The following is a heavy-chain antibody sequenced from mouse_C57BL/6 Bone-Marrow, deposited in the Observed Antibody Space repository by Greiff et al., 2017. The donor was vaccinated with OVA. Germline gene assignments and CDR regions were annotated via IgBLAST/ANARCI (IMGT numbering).Heavy chain of an antibody. CDR1: GYTFTSYW. J-gene: IGHJ4*01. D-gene: IGHD2-5*01. CDR3: AIGYSTYYYYMDY. CDR2: IHPSGSDT. V-gene: IGHV1-74*01. Sequence: QVQLQQPGAELVKPGASVKLSCKASGYTFTSYWMHWVKQRPGQGLEWIGRIHPSGSDTNYNQKFKGKATLTVDKSSSTAYMQLSSLTSEDSAVYYCAIGYSTYYYYMDYWGQGTTVTVSS.